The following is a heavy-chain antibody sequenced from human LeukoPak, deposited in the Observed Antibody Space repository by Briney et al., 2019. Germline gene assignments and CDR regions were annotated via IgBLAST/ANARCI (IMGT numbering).Heavy chain of an antibody. CDR3: ARGFRYCSSTSCYWFDP. CDR2: MNPNSGNT. Sequence: GASVKVSCKASGYTFTSYDINWVRQATGQGLEWMGWMNPNSGNTGYAQKFQGRVTMTRNTSISTAYMELSSLRSEDTAVYYCARGFRYCSSTSCYWFDPWGRGTLVTVSS. CDR1: GYTFTSYD. V-gene: IGHV1-8*01. D-gene: IGHD2-2*01. J-gene: IGHJ5*02.